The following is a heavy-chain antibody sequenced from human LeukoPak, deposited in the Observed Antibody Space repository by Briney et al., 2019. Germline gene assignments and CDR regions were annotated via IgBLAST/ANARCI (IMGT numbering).Heavy chain of an antibody. CDR3: ARGVLGPLGHPSIGFGYYYYMDV. Sequence: GASVKVSCKASGGTFSSYAISWVRQAPGQGLEWMGGIIPIFGTANYAQKFQGRVTITADKSTSTAYMELSSLRSEDTAVYYCARGVLGPLGHPSIGFGYYYYMDVWGKGTTVTVSS. CDR1: GGTFSSYA. D-gene: IGHD3-16*01. V-gene: IGHV1-69*06. J-gene: IGHJ6*03. CDR2: IIPIFGTA.